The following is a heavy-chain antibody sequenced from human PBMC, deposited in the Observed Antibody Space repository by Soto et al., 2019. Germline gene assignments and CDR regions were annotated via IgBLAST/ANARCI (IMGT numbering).Heavy chain of an antibody. J-gene: IGHJ4*02. V-gene: IGHV4-31*03. Sequence: QVQLQESGPGLVKPSQTLSLTCTVSGGSISSGGYYWSWIRQHPGKGLEWIGYIYYSGSTYYNPSLKRRVTISVDTSKNQFSLKLSSVTAADTAVYYCAREKKDYGSGGLYYFDYWGQGTLVTVSS. CDR2: IYYSGST. CDR1: GGSISSGGYY. D-gene: IGHD3-10*01. CDR3: AREKKDYGSGGLYYFDY.